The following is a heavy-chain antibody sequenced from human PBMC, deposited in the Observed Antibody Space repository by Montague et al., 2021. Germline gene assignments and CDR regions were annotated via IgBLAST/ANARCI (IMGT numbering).Heavy chain of an antibody. V-gene: IGHV4-34*01. D-gene: IGHD6-19*01. CDR2: ISHTGST. J-gene: IGHJ5*01. CDR1: GGSLSGYI. Sequence: SETLSLTCAVYGGSLSGYIWNWIRQPPGRDLEWIGQISHTGSTSYNPSLKSRVTMSVDTSENHVSLRLSSVTAADTAVYYCTRGEVAVTGIDSWGQGALVTVSS. CDR3: TRGEVAVTGIDS.